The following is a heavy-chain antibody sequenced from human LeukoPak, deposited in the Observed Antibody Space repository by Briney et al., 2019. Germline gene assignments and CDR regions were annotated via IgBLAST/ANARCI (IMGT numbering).Heavy chain of an antibody. J-gene: IGHJ4*02. CDR2: ITGTGGR. D-gene: IGHD2-15*01. Sequence: GGSLRLSCAVSGFTLTNHGVSWVRQAPGMGLEWVSIITGTGGRYYGDSVKGRFILSRDNSKNTVYMQMSSLRAEDTATYYCAKDYCRDGNCPFPFLDSWGQGTLVTVSS. V-gene: IGHV3-23*01. CDR3: AKDYCRDGNCPFPFLDS. CDR1: GFTLTNHG.